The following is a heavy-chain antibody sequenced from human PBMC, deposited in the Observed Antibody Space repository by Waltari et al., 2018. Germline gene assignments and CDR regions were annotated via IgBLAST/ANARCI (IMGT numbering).Heavy chain of an antibody. Sequence: QLQLQESGPGLVKPSATLSPTCTVSGGSISRSSYYWGWIRQPPGKGLEWIGSIYYSGSTYYNPSLKSRVTISVDTSKNQFSLKLSSVTAADTAVYYCARHSSSSFYYYYYMDVWGKGTTVTISS. CDR1: GGSISRSSYY. CDR3: ARHSSSSFYYYYYMDV. V-gene: IGHV4-39*07. CDR2: IYYSGST. D-gene: IGHD6-6*01. J-gene: IGHJ6*03.